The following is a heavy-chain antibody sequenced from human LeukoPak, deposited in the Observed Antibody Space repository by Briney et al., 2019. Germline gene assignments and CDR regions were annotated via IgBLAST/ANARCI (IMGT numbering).Heavy chain of an antibody. J-gene: IGHJ4*02. CDR1: GFTFSSYA. V-gene: IGHV3-53*01. Sequence: GGSLRLSCAASGFTFSSYAMSWVRQAPGNGLEWVSVIYSGGSTDYADSVKGRFTISRDNSKNTLYLQMNSLRAEDTAVYYCAGSDGGYFDYWGQGTLVTVSS. CDR3: AGSDGGYFDY. D-gene: IGHD3-16*01. CDR2: IYSGGST.